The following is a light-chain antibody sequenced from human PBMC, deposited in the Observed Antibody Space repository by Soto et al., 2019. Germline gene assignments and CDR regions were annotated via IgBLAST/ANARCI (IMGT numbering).Light chain of an antibody. Sequence: EIVLTQSPGTLSLSPGERATLSCRASQSVSSSYLGWYQQKPGQAPRLLIYVASRRATGVPDRFSGSGSGTDFTLTISRLEPEDFVVYYCQQYASSPPTFGQGTRLE. CDR1: QSVSSSY. CDR2: VAS. V-gene: IGKV3-20*01. CDR3: QQYASSPPT. J-gene: IGKJ5*01.